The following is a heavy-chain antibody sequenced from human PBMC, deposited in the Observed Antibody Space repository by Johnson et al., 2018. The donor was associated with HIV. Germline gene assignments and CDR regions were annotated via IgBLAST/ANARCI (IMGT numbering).Heavy chain of an antibody. J-gene: IGHJ3*01. CDR3: ARGGAVYKNCWSGSWLSDLFDV. CDR2: ISSDGSSK. D-gene: IGHD3-3*02. Sequence: QVQLVESGGGVVQPGGSLRLSCAASGFTFSSFGMHWVRQAPGKGLEWVAVISSDGSSKQYADSVKDRLTFSRDNSKNTLYLQMNNLRAEDTALYFCARGGAVYKNCWSGSWLSDLFDVWGHGTMVIVS. CDR1: GFTFSSFG. V-gene: IGHV3-30*19.